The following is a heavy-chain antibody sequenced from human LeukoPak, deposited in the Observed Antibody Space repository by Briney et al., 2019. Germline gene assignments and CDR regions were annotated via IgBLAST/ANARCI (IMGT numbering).Heavy chain of an antibody. V-gene: IGHV3-33*01. CDR1: GFTFSSYG. D-gene: IGHD5-18*01. Sequence: GGSLRLSCAASGFTFSSYGMHWVRQAPGKGLEWVAVIWYDGSNKYYADSVKGRFTISRDNSKNTLYLQMNSLRAEDTAVYYCARAQIPRTAFDYWGQGTLVTVSS. J-gene: IGHJ4*02. CDR3: ARAQIPRTAFDY. CDR2: IWYDGSNK.